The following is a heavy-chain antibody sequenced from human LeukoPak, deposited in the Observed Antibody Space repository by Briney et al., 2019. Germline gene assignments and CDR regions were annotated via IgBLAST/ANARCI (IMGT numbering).Heavy chain of an antibody. Sequence: SETLSLTCSVSTDSTNTYYWSWIRQSPGKGLEGIGHIYHSWSTDYNPSFKSRVTLSIDMSKNEVSLKMTSVTVADTAMYYCVRLRWELLAPYFDHWGQGAFVIVSS. V-gene: IGHV4-59*01. CDR2: IYHSWST. J-gene: IGHJ4*02. CDR3: VRLRWELLAPYFDH. D-gene: IGHD2-15*01. CDR1: TDSTNTYY.